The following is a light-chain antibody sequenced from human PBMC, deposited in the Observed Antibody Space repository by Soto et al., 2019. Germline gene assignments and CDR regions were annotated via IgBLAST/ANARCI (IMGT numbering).Light chain of an antibody. CDR1: QSVSSN. Sequence: EIVMTQSPATLSVSPGERATLSCRASQSVSSNLAWYQQKPGQAPRLLIYGASTRATGIPARFSGSGSGTEFTLTISSLQSEDFAVYYCQQYNNWPLYTFGQGTKADIK. J-gene: IGKJ2*01. CDR3: QQYNNWPLYT. CDR2: GAS. V-gene: IGKV3-15*01.